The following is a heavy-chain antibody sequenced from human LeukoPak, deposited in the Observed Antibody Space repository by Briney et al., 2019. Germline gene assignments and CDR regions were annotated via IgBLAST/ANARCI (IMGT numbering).Heavy chain of an antibody. V-gene: IGHV1-18*01. D-gene: IGHD6-13*01. CDR1: GYTFTSYG. Sequence: ASVKVSCKASGYTFTSYGISWVRQAPGEGLEGMGWISAYNGNTNYAQKLQGRVTMTTDTSTSTAYMELTRLRSDDTAVYYCARYSSSFFDYWGQGTLVTVSS. J-gene: IGHJ4*02. CDR3: ARYSSSFFDY. CDR2: ISAYNGNT.